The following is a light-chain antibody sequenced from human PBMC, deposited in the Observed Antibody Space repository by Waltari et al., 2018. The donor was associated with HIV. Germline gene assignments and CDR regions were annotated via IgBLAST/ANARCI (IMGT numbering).Light chain of an antibody. CDR3: QQTYSVSIT. CDR2: GVS. CDR1: QHIKTF. J-gene: IGKJ5*01. Sequence: IQLTQSPSSLSASLGDKVTITCRASQHIKTFLNWYQVRPGKAPRVLVYGVSSLPTGVPSRFTGDGSGSDFTLTINNLQPEDFASYFCQQTYSVSITFGPGTRL. V-gene: IGKV1-39*01.